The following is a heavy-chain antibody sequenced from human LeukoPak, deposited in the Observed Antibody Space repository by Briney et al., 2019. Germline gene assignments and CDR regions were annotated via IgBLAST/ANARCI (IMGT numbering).Heavy chain of an antibody. V-gene: IGHV3-7*01. CDR3: ASWVGATNY. Sequence: GGSLRLSCAASGFTFSGSAMHWVRQAPGKGLEWVANIKQDGSEKYYVDSVKGRFTISRDNAKNSLYLQMNSLRAEDTAVYYCASWVGATNYWGQGTLVTVSS. CDR1: GFTFSGSA. CDR2: IKQDGSEK. J-gene: IGHJ4*02. D-gene: IGHD1-26*01.